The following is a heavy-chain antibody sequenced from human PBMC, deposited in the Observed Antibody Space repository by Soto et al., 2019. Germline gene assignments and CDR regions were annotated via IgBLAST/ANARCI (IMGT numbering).Heavy chain of an antibody. Sequence: QVQLVESGGGVVQPGRSLRLSCAASGFTFSSYGMHWVRQAPGKGLEWVAVISYDGSNKYYADSVKGRFTISRDNSKNTLYLQMNSLRAEDTAVYYCAKGIHKVEQLAEALGSDYYYYGMDVWGQGTTVTVSS. J-gene: IGHJ6*02. CDR2: ISYDGSNK. CDR1: GFTFSSYG. D-gene: IGHD3-10*01. CDR3: AKGIHKVEQLAEALGSDYYYYGMDV. V-gene: IGHV3-30*18.